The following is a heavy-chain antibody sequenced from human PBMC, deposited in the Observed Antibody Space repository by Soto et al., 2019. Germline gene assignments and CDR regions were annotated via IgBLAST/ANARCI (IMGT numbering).Heavy chain of an antibody. D-gene: IGHD1-26*01. CDR3: ARNVGGVDFDY. CDR1: VCSISSFY. J-gene: IGHJ4*02. CDR2: IHDSGST. Sequence: PSETLSLTCRVSVCSISSFYWSWIRQPPGKGLEWIGDIHDSGSTNYNPSLKSRVSISVGTSENQFSLRLRSVTAADTAVYYCARNVGGVDFDYWGQGTQVTVSS. V-gene: IGHV4-59*01.